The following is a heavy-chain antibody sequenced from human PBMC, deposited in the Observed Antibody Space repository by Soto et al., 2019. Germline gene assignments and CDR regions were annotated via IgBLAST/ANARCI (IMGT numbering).Heavy chain of an antibody. Sequence: QVQLVESGGGLVKPGGSLRLSCAASGFTFSDYYMSWIRQAPGKGLEWVSYITSGSTIYYADSVKGRFTISRDNAKNLLYLQMNSLRAEDTAVYYCARAPYSSGWYDYYYGMDVWGQGTTVTVSS. CDR2: ITSGSTI. CDR3: ARAPYSSGWYDYYYGMDV. D-gene: IGHD6-19*01. V-gene: IGHV3-11*01. CDR1: GFTFSDYY. J-gene: IGHJ6*02.